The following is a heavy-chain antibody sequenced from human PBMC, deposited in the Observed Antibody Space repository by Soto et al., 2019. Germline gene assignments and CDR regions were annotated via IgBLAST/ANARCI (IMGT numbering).Heavy chain of an antibody. V-gene: IGHV3-33*01. CDR1: GLTFSDYG. J-gene: IGHJ4*02. D-gene: IGHD5-12*01. CDR2: IWYDGSNK. Sequence: QVQLVESGGGVVQPGRSLRLSCAVSGLTFSDYGMLWVRQAPGKGLECVAVIWYDGSNKNYADSVKGRFTISRDNSKNTLYLQMNSLRAEDTAVYYCATHRGGYKDLDYWGQGTLVSVSS. CDR3: ATHRGGYKDLDY.